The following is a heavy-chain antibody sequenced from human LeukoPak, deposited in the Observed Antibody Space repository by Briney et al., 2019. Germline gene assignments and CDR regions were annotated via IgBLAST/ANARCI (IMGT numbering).Heavy chain of an antibody. V-gene: IGHV3-23*01. CDR2: ISGSGGDT. CDR1: EFTFVRYA. D-gene: IGHD6-19*01. Sequence: GGSLRLSCAGSEFTFVRYAMNRVRQAPGKGLEWVSGISGSGGDTYFADSVKGRFTISRDNSKNTVFLQMDSLRAEDTAVYYCAKTTAGYSSGRYPGWPVDYWGQGTLVTVSS. CDR3: AKTTAGYSSGRYPGWPVDY. J-gene: IGHJ4*02.